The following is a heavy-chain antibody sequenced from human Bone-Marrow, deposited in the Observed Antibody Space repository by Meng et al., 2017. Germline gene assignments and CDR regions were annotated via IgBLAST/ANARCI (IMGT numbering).Heavy chain of an antibody. CDR3: ARDTGKVGVMGDY. CDR1: GGTFSSYA. CDR2: IIPIFGTA. J-gene: IGHJ4*02. Sequence: QGQGVHSGAEVTNPGSSVKASCKASGGTFSSYAISWVRQAPGQGLEWMGGIIPIFGTANYAQKFQGRVTITADKSTSTAYMELSSLRSEDTAVYYCARDTGKVGVMGDYWGQGTLVTVSS. D-gene: IGHD1-26*01. V-gene: IGHV1-69*14.